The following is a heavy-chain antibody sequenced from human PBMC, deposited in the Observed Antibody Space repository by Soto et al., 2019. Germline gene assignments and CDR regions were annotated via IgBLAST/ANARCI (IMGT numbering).Heavy chain of an antibody. J-gene: IGHJ4*02. CDR2: IYPKAGTI. V-gene: IGHV1-18*01. Sequence: QVQLVQSGAEVQKPGASVKVSCKTSGYTFNDFGITWVRQAPGLGLEWLGWIYPKAGTINFAPKSQGRVIMTTDTSTSTAYMELTSLTFDASAVYFSASDIGFDIDYWGQGTLVTVS. CDR3: ASDIGFDIDY. D-gene: IGHD5-12*01. CDR1: GYTFNDFG.